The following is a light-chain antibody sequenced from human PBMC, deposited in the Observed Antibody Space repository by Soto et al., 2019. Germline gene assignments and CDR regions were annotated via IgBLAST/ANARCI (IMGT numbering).Light chain of an antibody. CDR2: GAS. V-gene: IGKV3-15*01. J-gene: IGKJ1*01. CDR1: QRISSN. Sequence: EIVMTQSPATLSVSPRERATLSCRASQRISSNLAWYQQKPGQAPRLLIYGASTRATGIPERFSGSGSGTEFTLTISSLQSEDFAVYYCQQYHNWPWTFGQGTKVDNK. CDR3: QQYHNWPWT.